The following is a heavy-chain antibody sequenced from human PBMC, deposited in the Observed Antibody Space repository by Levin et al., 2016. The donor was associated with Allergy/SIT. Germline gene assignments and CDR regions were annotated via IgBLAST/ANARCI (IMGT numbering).Heavy chain of an antibody. CDR2: ISSTSTYI. CDR1: GFTFSSSN. J-gene: IGHJ6*04. V-gene: IGHV3-21*01. D-gene: IGHD3-10*01. CDR3: ARGITMVRGVTKGYGMDV. Sequence: GGSLRLSCAASGFTFSSSNMDWVRQAPGKGLEWISYISSTSTYIYYADSVKGRFTVSRDNAKNSLYLQMNSLRAEDTAVYYCARGITMVRGVTKGYGMDVWGKGTTVTVSS.